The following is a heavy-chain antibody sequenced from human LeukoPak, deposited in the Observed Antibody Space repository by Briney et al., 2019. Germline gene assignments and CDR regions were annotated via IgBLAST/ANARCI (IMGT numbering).Heavy chain of an antibody. D-gene: IGHD2-21*01. CDR1: GFTFSSYA. CDR3: AKKLGGDIYKYFDY. CDR2: TGGSGTIT. J-gene: IGHJ4*02. Sequence: GGSLRLSCAASGFTFSSYAISWVRQAPGKGLEWVSSTGGSGTITYYADSVKGRFTVSRDNSKNTLYLQMNSLRAEDTAIYYCAKKLGGDIYKYFDYWGQGTLVSVSS. V-gene: IGHV3-23*01.